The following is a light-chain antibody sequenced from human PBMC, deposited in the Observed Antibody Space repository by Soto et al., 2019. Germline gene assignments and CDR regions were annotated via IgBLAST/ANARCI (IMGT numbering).Light chain of an antibody. CDR3: QQYNDWPPEVT. Sequence: EIVLTQAPTTLSVSPGERATLSCRASQTVSSNLAWYLQKPGQPPRLLMSGVSTRATGIPARFSGSGSGTEFTLTISSLQSEDLAVYYCQQYNDWPPEVTFGGGTKVEIK. CDR2: GVS. V-gene: IGKV3D-15*01. CDR1: QTVSSN. J-gene: IGKJ4*01.